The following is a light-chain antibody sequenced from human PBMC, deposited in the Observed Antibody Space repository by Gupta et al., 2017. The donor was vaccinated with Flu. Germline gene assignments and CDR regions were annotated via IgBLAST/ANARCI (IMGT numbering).Light chain of an antibody. Sequence: GTLSLSPGERGTLFCRASQSVNSDYLAWYQQRPGQPPRLLVYQASNRATGIPARFSGRGSGTDFTLTISRLEAEDFAVYYCQQYGGLPRTFGQGTKVEIK. CDR3: QQYGGLPRT. CDR2: QAS. J-gene: IGKJ1*01. V-gene: IGKV3-20*01. CDR1: QSVNSDY.